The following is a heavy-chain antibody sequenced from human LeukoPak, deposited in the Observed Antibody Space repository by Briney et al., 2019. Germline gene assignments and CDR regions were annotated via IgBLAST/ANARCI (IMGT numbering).Heavy chain of an antibody. CDR2: ISYDGSNK. CDR1: GFTFNSYA. CDR3: ARGGGSYFWEFDY. J-gene: IGHJ4*02. V-gene: IGHV3-30-3*01. Sequence: GGSLRLSCAASGFTFNSYAMHGVRQAPGKGLEWVAVISYDGSNKYYADSVKGRFTISRDNSKNTLYLQMNSLRAEDTAVYYCARGGGSYFWEFDYWGQGTLVTVSS. D-gene: IGHD1-26*01.